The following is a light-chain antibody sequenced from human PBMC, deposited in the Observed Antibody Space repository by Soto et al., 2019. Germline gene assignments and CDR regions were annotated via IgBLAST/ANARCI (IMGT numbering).Light chain of an antibody. Sequence: DIQISPSPFPLSGSVGDRVTLTCRASQTISSWLAWYQQKPGKAPKLLIYKATTLKSGVPSRFSGSGSGTEFTLTISSLQPDDFATYYCQHYNSYSEAFGQGSMVDVK. CDR2: KAT. J-gene: IGKJ1*01. CDR3: QHYNSYSEA. V-gene: IGKV1-5*03. CDR1: QTISSW.